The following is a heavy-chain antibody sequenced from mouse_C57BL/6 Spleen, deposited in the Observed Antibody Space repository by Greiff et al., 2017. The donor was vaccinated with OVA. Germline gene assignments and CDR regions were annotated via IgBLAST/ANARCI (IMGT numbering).Heavy chain of an antibody. CDR3: TRGITTVVYFGY. CDR2: IDPETGGT. Sequence: QVQLQQSGAELVRPGASVTLSCKASGYTFTDYEMHWVKQTPVHGLEWIGAIDPETGGTAYNQKFKGKAILTADKSSSTAYMELRSLTSEDSAVYYCTRGITTVVYFGYWGQGTTLTVSS. J-gene: IGHJ2*01. V-gene: IGHV1-15*01. CDR1: GYTFTDYE. D-gene: IGHD1-1*01.